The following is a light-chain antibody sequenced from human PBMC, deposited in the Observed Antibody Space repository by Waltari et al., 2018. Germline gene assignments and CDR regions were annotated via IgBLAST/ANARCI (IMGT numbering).Light chain of an antibody. Sequence: FMLTQPHSVSESPGKTVIISCTGSNGYIATKHVQWYQQRPGSAPITVIYADDQRPPGVRDRFSGSIDISSNASSRSISGRQTEDEGDYYCQCYDSTTVVFGGGTKLTVL. CDR3: QCYDSTTVV. J-gene: IGLJ2*01. CDR2: ADD. CDR1: NGYIATKH. V-gene: IGLV6-57*02.